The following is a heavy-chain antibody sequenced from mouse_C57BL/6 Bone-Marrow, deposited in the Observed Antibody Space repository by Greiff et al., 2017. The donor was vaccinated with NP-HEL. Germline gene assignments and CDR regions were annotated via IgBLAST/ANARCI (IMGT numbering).Heavy chain of an antibody. CDR3: ARSEGVYYDYSFAY. D-gene: IGHD2-4*01. Sequence: QVQLKQPGAELVKPGASVKLSCKASGYTFTSYWMQWVKQRPGQGLEWIGEIDPSDSYTNYNQKFKGKATLTVDTSSSTAYMQLSSLTSEDSAVYYCARSEGVYYDYSFAYWGQGTLVTVSA. CDR2: IDPSDSYT. CDR1: GYTFTSYW. V-gene: IGHV1-50*01. J-gene: IGHJ3*01.